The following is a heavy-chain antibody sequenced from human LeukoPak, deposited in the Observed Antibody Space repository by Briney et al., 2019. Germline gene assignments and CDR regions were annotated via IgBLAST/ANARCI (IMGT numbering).Heavy chain of an antibody. J-gene: IGHJ3*02. V-gene: IGHV3-21*01. Sequence: GGSLRLSCAASGFTFSTYSMNWVRQAPGKGLEWVSSINNSYSHIYYADSVKGRVTISRDNAKSSLYLQMNSLRAEDTAVYYCARDRFQRGGSPNVFDIWGRGTMVTVSS. D-gene: IGHD1-26*01. CDR3: ARDRFQRGGSPNVFDI. CDR1: GFTFSTYS. CDR2: INNSYSHI.